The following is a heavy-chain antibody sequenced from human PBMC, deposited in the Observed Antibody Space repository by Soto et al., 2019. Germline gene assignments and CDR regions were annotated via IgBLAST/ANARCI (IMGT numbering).Heavy chain of an antibody. D-gene: IGHD4-4*01. Sequence: GESLKISCEVSGYNFMRHWIAWVRQMPGKGLEWMGTIFPRDSDIRYSPSFQGQVTISADKSINTAYVQWTSLEASDTAIYFCARALNYSNFDYWGQGTLVTVSS. CDR2: IFPRDSDI. CDR3: ARALNYSNFDY. V-gene: IGHV5-51*01. CDR1: GYNFMRHW. J-gene: IGHJ4*02.